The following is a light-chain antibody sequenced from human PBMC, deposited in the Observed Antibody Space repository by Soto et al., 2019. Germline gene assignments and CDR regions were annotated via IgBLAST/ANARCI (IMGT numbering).Light chain of an antibody. CDR2: KIS. CDR3: MQGTHWPPYT. Sequence: DVVMTQSPLSLPVTLGQPASISCRSSQSLAYSDGNTYLNWFQQRPGQSPRRLLYKISNRDSGVPDRFSGSGLGTDFPLKIGRVEAEDVGFYYCMQGTHWPPYTFGQGTKLEIK. V-gene: IGKV2-30*01. J-gene: IGKJ2*01. CDR1: QSLAYSDGNTY.